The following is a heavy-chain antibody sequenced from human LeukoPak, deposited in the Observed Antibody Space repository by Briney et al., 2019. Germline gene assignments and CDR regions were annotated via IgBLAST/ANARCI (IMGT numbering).Heavy chain of an antibody. V-gene: IGHV4-30-4*08. D-gene: IGHD3-3*01. Sequence: PSETLSLTCTVSGGSISSGDYYWSWIRQPPGKGLEWIGYIYYSGSTYYNPSLKSRVSISVDTSKNQFSLKLSSVTAADTAVYYCARTTIFGVVPKYYFDYWGQGTLVTVSS. CDR2: IYYSGST. CDR1: GGSISSGDYY. CDR3: ARTTIFGVVPKYYFDY. J-gene: IGHJ4*02.